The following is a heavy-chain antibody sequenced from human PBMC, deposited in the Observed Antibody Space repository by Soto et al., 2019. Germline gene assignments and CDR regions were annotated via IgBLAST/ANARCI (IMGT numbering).Heavy chain of an antibody. J-gene: IGHJ6*02. V-gene: IGHV1-69*01. D-gene: IGHD3-22*01. CDR3: ARPPGYVSGGYYRYYGIDV. Sequence: QVQLVQSGAEVKKPGSSVKVSCKASGGTFSSYAISWVRQAPGQGLEWMGGIIPIFGTANYAQKFQGSVTITADESTSTAYMELSSLRSEDTAVSYCARPPGYVSGGYYRYYGIDVWGQGTTVTVSS. CDR1: GGTFSSYA. CDR2: IIPIFGTA.